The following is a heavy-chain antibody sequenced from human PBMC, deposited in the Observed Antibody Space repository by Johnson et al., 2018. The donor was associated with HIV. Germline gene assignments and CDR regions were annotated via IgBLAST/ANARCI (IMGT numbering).Heavy chain of an antibody. CDR1: GFTFTDYY. CDR2: ISSSGSTI. D-gene: IGHD2-8*02. CDR3: VRGGTAYWDRVSAFDI. Sequence: QMLLVESGGGLVPPGGSLRLSCAASGFTFTDYYMSWIRQAPGKGLEWVSYISSSGSTIYYADSVKGRFTISRDNGMNSLYLQMNSLRAEDTAVYYCVRGGTAYWDRVSAFDIWGQGTMVTVSS. J-gene: IGHJ3*02. V-gene: IGHV3-11*04.